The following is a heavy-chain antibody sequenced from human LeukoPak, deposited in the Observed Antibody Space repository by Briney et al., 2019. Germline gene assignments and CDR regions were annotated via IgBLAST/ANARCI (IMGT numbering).Heavy chain of an antibody. V-gene: IGHV3-30-3*01. J-gene: IGHJ6*02. CDR2: ISYDGSNK. Sequence: TGRSLRLSCAASGFTFSSYAMHWVRQAPGKGLEWVAVISYDGSNKYYADSVKGRLTISRDNSKNTLYLQMNSLRAEDTAVYYCAREVAGYYYYGMDVWGQGTTVTVSS. CDR3: AREVAGYYYYGMDV. CDR1: GFTFSSYA. D-gene: IGHD6-19*01.